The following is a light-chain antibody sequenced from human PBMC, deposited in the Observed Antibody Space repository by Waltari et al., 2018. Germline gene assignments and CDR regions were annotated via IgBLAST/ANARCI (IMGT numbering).Light chain of an antibody. J-gene: IGLJ3*02. Sequence: QSVLTQPPSASGTPGQRVTISCSGSRSNIGSNYVFWYQQVPGTAPILLIFRNNQRPSGFADRFSGSKYGTSASLAVSGLRSEDEADYYCAAWDDSLSGWVFGAGTKLTV. CDR2: RNN. CDR3: AAWDDSLSGWV. V-gene: IGLV1-47*01. CDR1: RSNIGSNY.